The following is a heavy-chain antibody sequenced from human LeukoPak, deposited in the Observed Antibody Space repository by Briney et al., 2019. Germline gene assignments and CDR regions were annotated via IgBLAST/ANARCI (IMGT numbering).Heavy chain of an antibody. V-gene: IGHV3-23*01. CDR3: AGPVVPAAIGAFDI. CDR1: GFTFSSYA. J-gene: IGHJ3*02. D-gene: IGHD2-2*01. Sequence: GGSLRPSCAASGFTFSSYAMSWGRQAPGEGVGWVSAISGSGGSTYYANFVKGRFTISKDNSKNTLYLQMNSRRAEDTAVYYCAGPVVPAAIGAFDIWGQGTMVTVSS. CDR2: ISGSGGST.